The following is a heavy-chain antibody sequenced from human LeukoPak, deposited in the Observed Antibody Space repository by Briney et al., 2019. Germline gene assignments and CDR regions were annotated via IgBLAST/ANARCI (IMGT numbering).Heavy chain of an antibody. CDR3: ARAPTYYYDSSGYYYGSDY. D-gene: IGHD3-22*01. V-gene: IGHV4-34*01. CDR1: GGSFSGYY. Sequence: SETLSLTCAVYGGSFSGYYWSWIRQPPGKGLEWIGEINHSGSTNYNPSLKSRVTISVDTSKNQFSLKLSSVTAADTAVYYCARAPTYYYDSSGYYYGSDYWGQGTLVTVSS. CDR2: INHSGST. J-gene: IGHJ4*02.